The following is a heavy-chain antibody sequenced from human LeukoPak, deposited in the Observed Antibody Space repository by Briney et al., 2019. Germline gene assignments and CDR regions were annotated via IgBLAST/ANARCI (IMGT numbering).Heavy chain of an antibody. D-gene: IGHD6-19*01. CDR3: ARVGFSSGWHFDY. CDR1: GGSISSYY. V-gene: IGHV4-59*01. CDR2: IYYSGTT. Sequence: SETLSLTCTVSGGSISSYYWSCIRQPPGKGLEWIGYIYYSGTTSYNPSLKSRVTISVDTSRKQFSLKLTSVTAAGTAVYYCARVGFSSGWHFDYWGQGALVTVSS. J-gene: IGHJ4*02.